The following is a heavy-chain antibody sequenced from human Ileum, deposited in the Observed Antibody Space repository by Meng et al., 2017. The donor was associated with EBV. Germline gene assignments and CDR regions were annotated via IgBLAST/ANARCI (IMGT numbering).Heavy chain of an antibody. D-gene: IGHD3-9*01. V-gene: IGHV4-30-4*01. J-gene: IGHJ5*02. CDR2: KYHSGST. Sequence: GQVLVCMSKTLFLPCALSGGSISSSGNYWSWIRQPPGKGLEWIGYKYHSGSTYYNPSLKSRVTMSVDTSRNQFSLKLSSVTAADTAVYYCARRGGYDILTPVGWFDPWGQGTLVTVSS. CDR1: GGSISSSGNY. CDR3: ARRGGYDILTPVGWFDP.